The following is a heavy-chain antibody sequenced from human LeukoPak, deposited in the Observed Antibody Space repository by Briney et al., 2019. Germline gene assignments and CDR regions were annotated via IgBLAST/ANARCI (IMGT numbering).Heavy chain of an antibody. J-gene: IGHJ6*02. D-gene: IGHD6-19*01. V-gene: IGHV3-48*04. Sequence: GGSLRLSCAASGFTFSGYTMNWVRQAPGKGLEWVSYISSSSSTTYYADSVKGRFTISRANAKSSLYLQMNSLRAEDTAVYYCARDLKSSSGGREGMDVWGQGTTVTVSS. CDR2: ISSSSSTT. CDR3: ARDLKSSSGGREGMDV. CDR1: GFTFSGYT.